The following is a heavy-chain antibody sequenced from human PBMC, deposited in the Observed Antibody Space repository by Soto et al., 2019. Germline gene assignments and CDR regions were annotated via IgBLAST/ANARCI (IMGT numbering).Heavy chain of an antibody. Sequence: ASVKVSCKASGYTFTTYYIHWVRQAPGQGLEWVGWINPNNGGTNSAQKFQGRVNMTRDTSTNTAYMELSSLRSDDTAIYFCARGRLIIQIWFDPLEHWGQGTQVTVSS. CDR3: ARGRLIIQIWFDPLEH. J-gene: IGHJ4*02. D-gene: IGHD3-10*01. CDR2: INPNNGGT. CDR1: GYTFTTYY. V-gene: IGHV1-2*02.